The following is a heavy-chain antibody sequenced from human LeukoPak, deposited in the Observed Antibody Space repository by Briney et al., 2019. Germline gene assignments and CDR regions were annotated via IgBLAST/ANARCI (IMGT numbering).Heavy chain of an antibody. J-gene: IGHJ4*02. D-gene: IGHD3-3*01. CDR2: IYYSGST. Sequence: SETLSLTCTVSGGSISSSSYYWGWIRQPPGKGLEWIGSIYYSGSTYYNPSLKSRVTISVDTSKNQFSLKLSSVTAADTAVYYCARHSPGQRFLEWLLHPFDYWGQGTLVTVSS. CDR1: GGSISSSSYY. CDR3: ARHSPGQRFLEWLLHPFDY. V-gene: IGHV4-39*01.